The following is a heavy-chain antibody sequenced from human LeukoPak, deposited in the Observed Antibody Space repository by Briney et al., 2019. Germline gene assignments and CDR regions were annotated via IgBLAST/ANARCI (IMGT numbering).Heavy chain of an antibody. CDR1: GGTFSSYA. V-gene: IGHV1-69*05. CDR3: ARDSSGYYSPLS. Sequence: SVKVSCKASGGTFSSYAISWVRLAPGQGLEWMGGIIPIFGTANYAQKFQGRVTITTDESTSTAYMELSSLRSEDTAVYYCARDSSGYYSPLSWGQGTLVTVSS. D-gene: IGHD3-22*01. J-gene: IGHJ4*02. CDR2: IIPIFGTA.